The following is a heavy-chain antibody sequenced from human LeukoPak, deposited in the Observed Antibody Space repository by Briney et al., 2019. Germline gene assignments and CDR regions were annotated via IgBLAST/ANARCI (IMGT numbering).Heavy chain of an antibody. D-gene: IGHD3-22*01. CDR2: IWYDGSNK. Sequence: PGGSLRLSCAASGFTFSSYGMHWVRQAPGKGLEWVAVIWYDGSNKYYADSVKGRFTISRDNSKNTLYLQMNSLRAEDTAVYYCARDLYYYDSSGYYLPGYWGQGTLVTVSS. V-gene: IGHV3-33*01. CDR1: GFTFSSYG. CDR3: ARDLYYYDSSGYYLPGY. J-gene: IGHJ4*02.